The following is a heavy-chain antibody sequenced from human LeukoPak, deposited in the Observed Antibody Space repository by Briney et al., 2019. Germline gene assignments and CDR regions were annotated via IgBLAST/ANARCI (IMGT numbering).Heavy chain of an antibody. D-gene: IGHD5-12*01. CDR1: GGSISSGGYY. CDR2: IYYSETT. V-gene: IGHV4-31*03. J-gene: IGHJ5*02. Sequence: PSETLSLTCTVSGGSISSGGYYWSWIRQHPGKGLEWIGYIYYSETTYYNPSLKSRVVILGDTSKNQFSLKLSSVTAADTAVYYCARASGSNWFDPWGQRTLVTVSS. CDR3: ARASGSNWFDP.